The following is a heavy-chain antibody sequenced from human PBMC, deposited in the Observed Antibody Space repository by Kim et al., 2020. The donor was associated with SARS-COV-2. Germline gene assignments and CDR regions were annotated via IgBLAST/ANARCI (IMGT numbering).Heavy chain of an antibody. Sequence: SETLSLTCTVSGGSISSSSYYWGWIRQPPGKGLEWIGSIYYSGSTYYNPSLKSRVTISVDTSKNQFSLKLSSVTAADTAVYYCARLEQWLVGGYYFDYWGQGTLVTVSS. CDR2: IYYSGST. CDR3: ARLEQWLVGGYYFDY. D-gene: IGHD6-19*01. CDR1: GGSISSSSYY. V-gene: IGHV4-39*01. J-gene: IGHJ4*02.